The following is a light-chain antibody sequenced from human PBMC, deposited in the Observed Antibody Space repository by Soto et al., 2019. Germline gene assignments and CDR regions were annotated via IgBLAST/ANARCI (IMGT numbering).Light chain of an antibody. CDR1: SSDVGGYNY. CDR3: CSYTSFSTVV. V-gene: IGLV2-14*01. J-gene: IGLJ2*01. Sequence: QSVLTQPASVSGSPGQSITISCTGTSSDVGGYNYVSWYQHHPGKAPKLILFGVSDRPSGVSLRFSGSKSGNTASLTISGLEAEDAAEYYCCSYTSFSTVVFGGGPKLTVL. CDR2: GVS.